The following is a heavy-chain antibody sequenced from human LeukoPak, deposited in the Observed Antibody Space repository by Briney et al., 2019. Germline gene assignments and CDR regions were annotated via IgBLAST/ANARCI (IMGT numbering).Heavy chain of an antibody. V-gene: IGHV4-39*01. CDR3: ARRIAAAGTSRWFDP. J-gene: IGHJ5*02. CDR1: GGSISSSRYY. D-gene: IGHD6-13*01. Sequence: PSETLSLTCAVSGGSISSSRYYWGWIRQPPGKGLEWIGSIYYSGSTYYNPSLKSRVTISVDTSKNQFSLKLSSVTAADTAVYYCARRIAAAGTSRWFDPWGQGTLVTVSS. CDR2: IYYSGST.